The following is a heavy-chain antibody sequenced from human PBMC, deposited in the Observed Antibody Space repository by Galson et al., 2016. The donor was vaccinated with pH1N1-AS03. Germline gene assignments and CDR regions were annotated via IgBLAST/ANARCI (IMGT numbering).Heavy chain of an antibody. CDR2: IYKDGSLY. CDR1: GSTFSSYV. V-gene: IGHV3-30*03. Sequence: SLRLSCAASGSTFSSYVMHWVRQAPGKGLEWVAVIYKDGSLYFSADSVKGRFTISRDNSKNTLYLQMNNLRVEDTAVYYCARDQDYYDSSGYYDSWGQGTLVTVSS. D-gene: IGHD3-22*01. J-gene: IGHJ4*02. CDR3: ARDQDYYDSSGYYDS.